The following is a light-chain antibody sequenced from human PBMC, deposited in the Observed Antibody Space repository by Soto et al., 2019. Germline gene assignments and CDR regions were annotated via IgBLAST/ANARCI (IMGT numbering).Light chain of an antibody. CDR2: RAS. J-gene: IGKJ5*01. Sequence: EIVLTQSPATLSVSPGETATLSCKTSQSVDSLLAWYQQKPGQTPRLLIYRASTRTTGIPARFSGSGSGTEFTLTIKSLQSEDFAVYYCQQYNNWPITFGQGTRLEIK. CDR3: QQYNNWPIT. V-gene: IGKV3-15*01. CDR1: QSVDSL.